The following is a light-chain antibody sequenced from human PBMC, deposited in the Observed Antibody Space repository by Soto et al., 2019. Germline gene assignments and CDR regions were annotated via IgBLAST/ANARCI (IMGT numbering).Light chain of an antibody. J-gene: IGKJ5*01. Sequence: EIVMTQSPATLSVSPGDRATLSCRASQSVSSNLAWYQQKPGQAPWLLIFAASTRATGVPARFSGSGSGTDFTLTISSLQSEDFAVYYCQQRSNWPPFTFGQGTRLEI. CDR2: AAS. CDR1: QSVSSN. CDR3: QQRSNWPPFT. V-gene: IGKV3-15*01.